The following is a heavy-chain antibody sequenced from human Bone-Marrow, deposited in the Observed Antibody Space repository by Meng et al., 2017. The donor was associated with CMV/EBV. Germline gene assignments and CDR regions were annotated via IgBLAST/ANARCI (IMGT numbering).Heavy chain of an antibody. CDR1: GYTFTSYY. CDR2: ISAYNGNT. D-gene: IGHD1-7*01. Sequence: ASVKVSCKASGYTFTSYYMHWVRQAPGQGLEWMGWISAYNGNTNYAQKLQGRVTMTTDTSTSTAYMELRSLRSDDTAVYYCARAPPRSITGTTGSDYYYGMDVWGQGTTVTVSS. CDR3: ARAPPRSITGTTGSDYYYGMDV. V-gene: IGHV1-18*04. J-gene: IGHJ6*02.